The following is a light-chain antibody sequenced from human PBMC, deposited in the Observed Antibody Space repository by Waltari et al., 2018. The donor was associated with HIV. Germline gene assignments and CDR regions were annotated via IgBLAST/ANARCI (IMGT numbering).Light chain of an antibody. CDR3: MQATQWPGT. CDR1: QSLVYSDGVTY. J-gene: IGKJ2*01. V-gene: IGKV2-30*01. CDR2: KVS. Sequence: DVVMTRSPLSLPVTLGQPASISCRSSQSLVYSDGVTYLNWFQQRPGQSPRRLIYKVSNRDSGVPDRFSGSGSGTVFTLKISRVEAEDVGVYYCMQATQWPGTFGQGTKLEIK.